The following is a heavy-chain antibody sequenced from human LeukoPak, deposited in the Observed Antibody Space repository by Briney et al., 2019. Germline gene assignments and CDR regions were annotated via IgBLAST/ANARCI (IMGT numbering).Heavy chain of an antibody. CDR3: ARETAERYRGSYFDY. J-gene: IGHJ4*02. Sequence: SETLSLTCTVSGGSVSSGPYYWSWIRQPPGEGLEWIGWENNYNVSLKSRVIISVDRSKNQFSLTFISVTAADTAVYFCARETAERYRGSYFDYWGQGALVTVSP. D-gene: IGHD1-26*01. CDR1: GGSVSSGPYY. V-gene: IGHV4-61*01. CDR2: WEN.